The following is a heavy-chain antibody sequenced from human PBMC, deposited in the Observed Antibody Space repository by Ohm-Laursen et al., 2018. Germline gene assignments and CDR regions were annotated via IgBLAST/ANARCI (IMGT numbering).Heavy chain of an antibody. Sequence: GASVKVSCKASGYTFTGYYMHWVRQAPGQGLEWMGIINPSGGSTSYAQKFQGRVTMTRDTSTSTVYMELSSLRSEDTAVYYCARDGVVVVAATGSYYYYGMDVWGQGTTVTVSS. CDR1: GYTFTGYY. CDR2: INPSGGST. J-gene: IGHJ6*02. CDR3: ARDGVVVVAATGSYYYYGMDV. D-gene: IGHD2-15*01. V-gene: IGHV1-46*01.